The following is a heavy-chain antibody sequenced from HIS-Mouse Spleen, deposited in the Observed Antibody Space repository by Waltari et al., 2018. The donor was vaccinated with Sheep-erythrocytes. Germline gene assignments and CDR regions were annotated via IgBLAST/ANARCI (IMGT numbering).Heavy chain of an antibody. V-gene: IGHV4-34*01. Sequence: QVQLQQWGAGLLKPSETLSLTCAVYGGSCSGYYWSWIPQPPGKGLEWIGEINHSGSTNYNPSLKSRVTISVDTSKNQFSLKLSSVTAADTAVYYCALSVDLAGAFDIWGQGTMVTVSS. CDR1: GGSCSGYY. J-gene: IGHJ3*02. D-gene: IGHD6-19*01. CDR2: INHSGST. CDR3: ALSVDLAGAFDI.